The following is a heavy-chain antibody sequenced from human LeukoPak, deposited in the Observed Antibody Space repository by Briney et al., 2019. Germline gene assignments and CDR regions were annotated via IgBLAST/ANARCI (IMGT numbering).Heavy chain of an antibody. D-gene: IGHD3-22*01. J-gene: IGHJ4*02. CDR3: ARDPKFLTLRDSYDSSGYFEAYFDY. Sequence: QPGGSLRLSCAASGFTFSNHNMNWVRQAPGKGLEWVSYISTTTSGTTIYYGDSVAGRFTISRDNAKNSLYLQMNSLRAEDTAVYYCARDPKFLTLRDSYDSSGYFEAYFDYWGQGTLVTVSS. CDR1: GFTFSNHN. CDR2: ISTTTSGTTI. V-gene: IGHV3-48*04.